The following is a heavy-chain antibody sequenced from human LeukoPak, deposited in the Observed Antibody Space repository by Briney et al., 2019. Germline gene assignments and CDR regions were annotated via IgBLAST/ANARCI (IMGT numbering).Heavy chain of an antibody. V-gene: IGHV3-23*01. D-gene: IGHD2-8*01. J-gene: IGHJ4*02. Sequence: PGGCLRLSCAASVFTFPIYAIRGVPQAPRGGREWIAAISVGVSHSSHAESVKGRFTISSDNSRDTLYLQMNSLRVEDTAVYYCARGSAWACHGVRCYPLDNWGQGALVTVSS. CDR3: ARGSAWACHGVRCYPLDN. CDR2: ISVGVSHS. CDR1: VFTFPIYA.